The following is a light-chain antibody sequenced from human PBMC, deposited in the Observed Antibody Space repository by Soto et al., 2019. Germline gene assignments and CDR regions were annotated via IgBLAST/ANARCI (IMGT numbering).Light chain of an antibody. CDR3: QQYYDTPYT. CDR1: QTVVYSTSSQSY. V-gene: IGKV4-1*01. J-gene: IGKJ2*01. CDR2: WAS. Sequence: DIVMTQSPDSLAVSLGERATINCKSSQTVVYSTSSQSYLAWYQQKPGRPPKLLIYWASTRESGVPDRFSGSGSGTDFTLTISSLQAEDVAIYYCQQYYDTPYTFGQGTKLVIK.